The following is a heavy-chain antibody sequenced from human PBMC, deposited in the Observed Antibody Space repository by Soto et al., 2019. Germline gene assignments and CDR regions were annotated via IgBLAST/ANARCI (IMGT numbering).Heavy chain of an antibody. CDR1: GYTFTSYD. V-gene: IGHV1-8*01. CDR3: ARGGYSSGDFDY. D-gene: IGHD6-25*01. CDR2: MNPNSGNT. Sequence: QVQLVQSGAEVKKPGASVKVSCKASGYTFTSYDINWVRQGTGQGLEWMGWMNPNSGNTGYAQKFQGRVTITRNTSISTAYMEVSSLRSEDTAVYYCARGGYSSGDFDYWGQGTLVTVSS. J-gene: IGHJ4*02.